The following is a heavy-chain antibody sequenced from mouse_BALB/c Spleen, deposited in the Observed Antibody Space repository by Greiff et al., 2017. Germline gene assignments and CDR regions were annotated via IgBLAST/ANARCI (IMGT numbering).Heavy chain of an antibody. CDR1: GFTFSDYG. Sequence: EVNLVESGGGLVQPGGSRKLSCAASGFTFSDYGMAWVRQAPGKGPEWVAFISNLADSIYYADTVTGRYTISRDNAKNTLYLEMGSLRSEDTAMYYSAREGTNYYGSGYVDWCLDDWGEGTTVTVSS. V-gene: IGHV5-15*02. D-gene: IGHD1-1*01. CDR2: ISNLADSI. CDR3: AREGTNYYGSGYVDWCLDD. J-gene: IGHJ1*01.